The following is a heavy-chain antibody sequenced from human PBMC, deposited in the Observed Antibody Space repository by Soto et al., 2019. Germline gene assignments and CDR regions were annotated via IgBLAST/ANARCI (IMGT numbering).Heavy chain of an antibody. CDR1: GYSFTSYA. CDR2: INAGNGNT. V-gene: IGHV1-3*01. J-gene: IGHJ3*02. CDR3: ARRSRFSGYSYVDHDAFDI. D-gene: IGHD5-18*01. Sequence: GASVKVSCKACGYSFTSYAMHWVRQAPGQRLEWMGWINAGNGNTKYSQKFQGRVTITRDTSASTAYMELSSLRSEDTAVYYCARRSRFSGYSYVDHDAFDIWGQGTMVTVSS.